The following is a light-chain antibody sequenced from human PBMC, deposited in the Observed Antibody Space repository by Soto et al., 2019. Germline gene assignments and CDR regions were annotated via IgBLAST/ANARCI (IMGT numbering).Light chain of an antibody. V-gene: IGLV2-14*01. CDR2: NVN. CDR3: SSFTSSTTYV. Sequence: QSVLTQSASVSGSPGQSITISCTGTSSDVGNYNYVSWYQQHPGEVPKLIIFNVNNRPSGVSNRFSGSKSGNTASLTISGLQPEEEDHYQCSSFTSSTTYVFGTGTKVTVL. CDR1: SSDVGNYNY. J-gene: IGLJ1*01.